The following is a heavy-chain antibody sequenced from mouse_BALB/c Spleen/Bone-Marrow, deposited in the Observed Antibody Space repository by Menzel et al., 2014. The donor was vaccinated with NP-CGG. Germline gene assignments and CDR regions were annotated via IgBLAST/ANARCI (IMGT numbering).Heavy chain of an antibody. CDR1: GYSITSDYY. V-gene: IGHV3-6*02. J-gene: IGHJ1*01. Sequence: EVKLQESGPGLVKPSQSLSLTCSVTGYSITSDYYWNWIRQFPGSKLEWMAYIRYDGSNNYNPSLKNRISITRDTSKNQFFLKLNSVTSEDTATYYCARLRGSNYGYFDVWGAGTTVTVSS. D-gene: IGHD1-1*01. CDR2: IRYDGSN. CDR3: ARLRGSNYGYFDV.